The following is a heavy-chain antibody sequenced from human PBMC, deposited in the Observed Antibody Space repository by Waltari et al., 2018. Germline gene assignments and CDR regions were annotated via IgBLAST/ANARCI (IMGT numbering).Heavy chain of an antibody. V-gene: IGHV3-23*03. CDR2: IYSGGST. Sequence: EVQLLESGGGLVQPGGSLRLSCAASGFTFRSYAISWVRQAPGKGLEWVSVIYSGGSTYYADSVKGRFTISRDNSKNTLYLQMNSLRAEDTAVYYCASEMSVEQWLVMGNWFDPWGQGTLVTVSS. CDR1: GFTFRSYA. J-gene: IGHJ5*02. CDR3: ASEMSVEQWLVMGNWFDP. D-gene: IGHD6-19*01.